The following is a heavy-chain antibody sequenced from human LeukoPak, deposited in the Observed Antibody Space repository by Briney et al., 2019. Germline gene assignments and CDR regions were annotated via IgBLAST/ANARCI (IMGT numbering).Heavy chain of an antibody. CDR2: INWNGGST. CDR1: GFTFDDYG. V-gene: IGHV3-20*04. CDR3: ARRSSKGQLWLREYYFDY. Sequence: GGSLRLSCAASGFTFDDYGMSWVRQAPGKGLEWVSGINWNGGSTGYADSVKGRFTISRDNAKNSLYLQMNSLRAEDTAVYYCARRSSKGQLWLREYYFDYWGQGTLVTVSS. J-gene: IGHJ4*02. D-gene: IGHD5-18*01.